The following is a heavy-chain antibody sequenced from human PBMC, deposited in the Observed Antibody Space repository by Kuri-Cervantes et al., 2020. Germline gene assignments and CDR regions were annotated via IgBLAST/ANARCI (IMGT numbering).Heavy chain of an antibody. J-gene: IGHJ4*02. CDR3: ASTPGVYYYDSSGYYMKDY. CDR1: GFTFSSYG. V-gene: IGHV3-7*01. D-gene: IGHD3-22*01. CDR2: IKQDGSEK. Sequence: GESLKISCAASGFTFSSYGMHWVRQAPGKGLEWVANIKQDGSEKYYVDSVKGRFTISRDNAKNSLYLQMNSLRAEDTAVYYCASTPGVYYYDSSGYYMKDYWGQGTRVTVSS.